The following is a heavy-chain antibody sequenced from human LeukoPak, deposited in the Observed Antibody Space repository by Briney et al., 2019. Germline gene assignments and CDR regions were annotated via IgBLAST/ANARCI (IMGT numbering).Heavy chain of an antibody. CDR1: GYSISSGYY. CDR2: IYHSGST. V-gene: IGHV4-38-2*02. Sequence: PSETLSLTCTVSGYSISSGYYWGWIRQPPGKGLEWIGSIYHSGSTYYNPSLKSRVTISVDTSKNQFSLKVSSVTAADTAVYHCARVRGDYDASYCFDYWGQGTLVTVSS. J-gene: IGHJ4*02. D-gene: IGHD4-17*01. CDR3: ARVRGDYDASYCFDY.